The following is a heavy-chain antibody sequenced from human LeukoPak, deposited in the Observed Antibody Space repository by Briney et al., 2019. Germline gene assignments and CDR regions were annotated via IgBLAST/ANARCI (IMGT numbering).Heavy chain of an antibody. CDR3: ARAEWLFRFAFDI. V-gene: IGHV3-7*01. CDR2: IKQDGSEK. J-gene: IGHJ3*02. D-gene: IGHD3-3*01. CDR1: GFTFSSYW. Sequence: GSLRLSCAASGFTFSSYWMSWVRQAPGKGLEWVANIKQDGSEKYYVDSVKGRFTISRDNAKNSLYLQMNSLRAEDTAVYYCARAEWLFRFAFDIWGQGTMVTVSS.